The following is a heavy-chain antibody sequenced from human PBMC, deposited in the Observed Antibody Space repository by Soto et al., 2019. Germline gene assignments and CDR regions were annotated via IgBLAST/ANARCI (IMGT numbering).Heavy chain of an antibody. D-gene: IGHD4-17*01. CDR1: SGSISSSNW. CDR2: IYHSGST. Sequence: SETLSLTCAVSSGSISSSNWWSWVRQPPGKGLEWIGEIYHSGSTNYNPSLKSRVTISVDKSKNQFSLKLSSVTAADTAVYYCASSEYSDPTYMDVWGKGTTVTV. J-gene: IGHJ6*03. V-gene: IGHV4-4*02. CDR3: ASSEYSDPTYMDV.